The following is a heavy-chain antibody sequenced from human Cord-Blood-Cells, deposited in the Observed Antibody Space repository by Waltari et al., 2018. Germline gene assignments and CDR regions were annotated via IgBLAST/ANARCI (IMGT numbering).Heavy chain of an antibody. CDR3: ARQINRQLFDNKPLGMDV. D-gene: IGHD6-13*01. CDR2: TYPSDSGT. CDR1: GYSFTSYW. J-gene: IGHJ6*02. Sequence: EVQLVQSGAEVKKPGESLNISCKGSGYSFTSYWIGWVRQMPGQGLEWMGFTYPSDSGTGYRPSIQGEGTISADKAIGTAYLKWSSLKASDTAMYYCARQINRQLFDNKPLGMDVWGQGTTVTVSS. V-gene: IGHV5-51*01.